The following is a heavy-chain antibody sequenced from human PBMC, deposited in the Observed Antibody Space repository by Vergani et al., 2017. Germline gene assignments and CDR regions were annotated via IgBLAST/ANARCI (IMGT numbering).Heavy chain of an antibody. Sequence: EVQLVESGGGLVQPGGSLRLSCAASGFTVSSNYMSWVRQAPGKGLEWVSVIYSGGSTYYADSVKGRFTISRDNSKNTLYLQMNSLRAEDTAVYYCAGNDFWSGMYYYYYMDVWGKGTTVTVSS. V-gene: IGHV3-66*01. CDR2: IYSGGST. CDR1: GFTVSSNY. D-gene: IGHD3-3*01. J-gene: IGHJ6*03. CDR3: AGNDFWSGMYYYYYMDV.